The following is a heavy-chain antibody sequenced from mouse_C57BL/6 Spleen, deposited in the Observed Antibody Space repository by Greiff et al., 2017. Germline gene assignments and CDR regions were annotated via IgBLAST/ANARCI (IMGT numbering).Heavy chain of an antibody. CDR3: STDWDDDGFAY. J-gene: IGHJ3*01. Sequence: VQLQQSGAELVRPGASVKLSCTASGFNIKDDYMPWVKQRPEQGLEWIGWIDPENGDTEYASKFQGKATLTADTSSNTAYLQLSSLTSEDTAVXDCSTDWDDDGFAYWGQGTLVTVSA. V-gene: IGHV14-4*01. D-gene: IGHD2-4*01. CDR2: IDPENGDT. CDR1: GFNIKDDY.